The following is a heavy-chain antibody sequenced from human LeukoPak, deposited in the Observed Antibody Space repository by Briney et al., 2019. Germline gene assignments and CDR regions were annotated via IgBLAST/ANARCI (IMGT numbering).Heavy chain of an antibody. D-gene: IGHD3-10*01. CDR1: GGTFSSYA. CDR3: ARARYLSGNYDDAFDI. V-gene: IGHV1-69*04. CDR2: IIPILGIA. J-gene: IGHJ3*02. Sequence: SVKVSCKSSGGTFSSYAIIWVRQAPGQGLEWMGRIIPILGIANYEQKFQGRVTITADKSTNTAYMELSSLISDDTAMYYCARARYLSGNYDDAFDIWGQGTMVTVSS.